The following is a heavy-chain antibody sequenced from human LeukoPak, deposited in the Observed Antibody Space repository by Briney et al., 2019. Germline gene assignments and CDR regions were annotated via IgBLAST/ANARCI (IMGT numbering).Heavy chain of an antibody. CDR2: ISGSGGST. CDR3: AKAKNYYYDGSGFDY. Sequence: GGTLRLSCAASGFTFSSYGMSWVRQAPGKGLEWVSAISGSGGSTYYADSVKGRFTISRDNSKNTLYLQMNSLRAEDTAVYYCAKAKNYYYDGSGFDYWGQGTLVTVSS. J-gene: IGHJ4*02. V-gene: IGHV3-23*01. D-gene: IGHD3-22*01. CDR1: GFTFSSYG.